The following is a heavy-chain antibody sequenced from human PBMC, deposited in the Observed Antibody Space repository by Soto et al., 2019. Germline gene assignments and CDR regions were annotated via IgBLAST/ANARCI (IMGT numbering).Heavy chain of an antibody. CDR3: ARSLISSSGYFQP. CDR1: GGLSSSNNYY. CDR2: IYKTGKT. Sequence: TVSGTSVDLGGLSSSNNYYWTWIRQPPGKGLEYIGYIYKTGKTYYNPSLKSRPFISLDTSKSQFFLRLTSVTAADTAMYYCARSLISSSGYFQPWGPGTPFTVSS. V-gene: IGHV4-30-4*01. J-gene: IGHJ1*01. D-gene: IGHD6-6*01.